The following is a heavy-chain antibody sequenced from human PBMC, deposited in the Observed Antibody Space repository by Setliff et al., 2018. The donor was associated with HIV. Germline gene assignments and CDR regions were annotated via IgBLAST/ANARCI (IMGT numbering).Heavy chain of an antibody. J-gene: IGHJ3*02. CDR2: IYTSGST. D-gene: IGHD3-3*01. Sequence: PSETLSLTCTVSGGSISSYYWSWIRQPAGKGLEWIGRIYTSGSTNYHPSLKSRVTMSVDTSKNQFSLKLSSVTAADTAVYYCARSFTYNFWSGLAGDAFDIWGQGTMVTVSS. CDR3: ARSFTYNFWSGLAGDAFDI. CDR1: GGSISSYY. V-gene: IGHV4-4*07.